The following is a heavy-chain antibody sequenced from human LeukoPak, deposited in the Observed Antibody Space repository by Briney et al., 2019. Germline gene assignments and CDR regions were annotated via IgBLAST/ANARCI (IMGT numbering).Heavy chain of an antibody. J-gene: IGHJ4*02. CDR2: IYSGGST. D-gene: IGHD3-9*01. CDR1: GFTFSGYE. V-gene: IGHV3-66*04. Sequence: GGSLRLSCAASGFTFSGYEMTWVRQAPGKGLEWVSVIYSGGSTYYADSVKGRFTISRDNSKNTLYLQMNSLRAEDTAVYYCARQSSTAYSFFDYWGQGTLITVSS. CDR3: ARQSSTAYSFFDY.